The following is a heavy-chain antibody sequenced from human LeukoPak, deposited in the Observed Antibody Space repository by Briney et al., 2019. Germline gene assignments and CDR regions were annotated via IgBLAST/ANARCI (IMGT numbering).Heavy chain of an antibody. Sequence: GESLKISCKGPRYSFDSYWINWVRQMPGKGLEWMGTIDPSDSYNNYSPSFQGHVTISADKSISTAYLQWSSLKVSDTAMYYCARAYSRSRFDYWGQGTLVTVSS. CDR1: RYSFDSYW. CDR3: ARAYSRSRFDY. V-gene: IGHV5-10-1*01. J-gene: IGHJ4*02. CDR2: IDPSDSYN. D-gene: IGHD6-6*01.